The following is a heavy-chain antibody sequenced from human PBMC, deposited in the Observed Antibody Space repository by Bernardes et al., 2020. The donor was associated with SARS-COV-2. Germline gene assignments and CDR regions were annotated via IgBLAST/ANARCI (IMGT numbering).Heavy chain of an antibody. Sequence: GGSLRLSCAASGFMFSIYRMSWVHQAPGKGLEWVANIHQDGSETYYLDSVKGRFTISRDNAKNSLYLQMNSLRAEDTAVYYCARGDYYGSGSHSTSAGMDVWGQGTTVTVSS. J-gene: IGHJ6*02. D-gene: IGHD3-10*01. CDR3: ARGDYYGSGSHSTSAGMDV. CDR2: IHQDGSET. CDR1: GFMFSIYR. V-gene: IGHV3-7*01.